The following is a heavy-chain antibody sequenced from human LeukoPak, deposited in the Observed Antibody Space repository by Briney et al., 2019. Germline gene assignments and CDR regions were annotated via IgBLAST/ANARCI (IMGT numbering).Heavy chain of an antibody. CDR1: VGSFSGYY. V-gene: IGHV4-34*01. Sequence: SETLCLTCAVYVGSFSGYYWTWIRQSPGKGLEWIAEINDSGSTNYNPSLKSRVTIAVVTSKNQFSLKLSSVTAADTAVYYCARQPERYFDLWGRGTLVTVSS. CDR2: INDSGST. J-gene: IGHJ2*01. CDR3: ARQPERYFDL.